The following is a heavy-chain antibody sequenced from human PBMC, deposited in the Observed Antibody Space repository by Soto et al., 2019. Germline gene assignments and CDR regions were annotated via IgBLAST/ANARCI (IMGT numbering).Heavy chain of an antibody. D-gene: IGHD1-26*01. J-gene: IGHJ6*02. Sequence: LRLSCAASGFAFRGYGIHWVRQAPGKGLQWVALISHDGGNKYYADSVKGRFSISRDNAKDTVYLQMNSLRGEDTAVYFCARAYLGRLPRRADYYYAMDVWGRGTTVTVSS. V-gene: IGHV3-30*03. CDR1: GFAFRGYG. CDR2: ISHDGGNK. CDR3: ARAYLGRLPRRADYYYAMDV.